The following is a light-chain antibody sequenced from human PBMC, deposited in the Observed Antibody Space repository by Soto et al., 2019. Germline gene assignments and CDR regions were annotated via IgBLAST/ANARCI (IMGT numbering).Light chain of an antibody. V-gene: IGKV3-15*01. CDR1: QSVSSN. CDR2: GSS. CDR3: QQYNSWPYT. J-gene: IGKJ2*01. Sequence: EIVMTQSPATLSVSPGERATLSCRASQSVSSNLAWYQQKPAQAPRLLIYGSSTKATAIPASFSRSGSGTEFTLTFSCLQSEDFAVYYCQQYNSWPYTFGQGTKLEIK.